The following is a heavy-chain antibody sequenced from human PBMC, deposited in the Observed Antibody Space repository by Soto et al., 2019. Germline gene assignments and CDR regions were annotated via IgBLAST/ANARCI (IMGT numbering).Heavy chain of an antibody. D-gene: IGHD6-19*01. CDR1: GFTFSSYA. V-gene: IGHV3-64D*08. CDR2: ISSNGGST. CDR3: VKGDVAVAGTTSFDY. J-gene: IGHJ4*02. Sequence: GGSLRLSCSASGFTFSSYAMHWVRQAPGKGLEYVSAISSNGGSTYYADSVKGRFTISRDNSKNTLYLQMSSLRAEDTAVYYFVKGDVAVAGTTSFDYWGQGTLVTVSS.